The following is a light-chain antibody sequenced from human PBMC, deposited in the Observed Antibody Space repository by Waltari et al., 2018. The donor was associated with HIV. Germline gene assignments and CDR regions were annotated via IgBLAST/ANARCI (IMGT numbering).Light chain of an antibody. CDR2: LGS. CDR1: MSRRLRNGYNY. Sequence: DIVMTQSPLSLPVTPREPASISCRSSMSRRLRNGYNYLGWYLQKPGQPPQLLIYLGSHRAPVVPDTSSGTVSGRDCTLKISRVEAEDVAVYYCMQALRTVSTVGQGTKLEIK. V-gene: IGKV2-28*01. CDR3: MQALRTVST. J-gene: IGKJ2*01.